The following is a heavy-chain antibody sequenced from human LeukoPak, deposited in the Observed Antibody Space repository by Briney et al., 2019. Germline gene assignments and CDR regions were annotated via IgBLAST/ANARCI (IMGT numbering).Heavy chain of an antibody. CDR2: FHTRGRT. J-gene: IGHJ4*02. V-gene: IGHV4-4*07. Sequence: SETLSLTCTVSGGSISSHFWSWVRQPAGKGLEWIGHFHTRGRTNYNPSLKSRVTIFVDSSKNQFSLKLSSLTAAGTAVYYCARSGTTPLFDYWGQGTLVTVSS. D-gene: IGHD4-17*01. CDR1: GGSISSHF. CDR3: ARSGTTPLFDY.